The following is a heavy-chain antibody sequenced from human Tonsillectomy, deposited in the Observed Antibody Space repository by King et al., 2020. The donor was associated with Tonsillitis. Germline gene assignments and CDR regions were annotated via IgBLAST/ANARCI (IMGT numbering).Heavy chain of an antibody. J-gene: IGHJ6*02. V-gene: IGHV4-59*01. CDR1: GGSSSSYY. CDR3: ARHCSSWYSGMDV. Sequence: VQLQESGPGLVKPSETLSLTCTVSGGSSSSYYWSWVRQPPGKGLEWIGYIYYSGSTNYNPSLKSRVTISVDTSKNQFSLILNSVTAADTALYYCARHCSSWYSGMDVWGQGTTVTVSS. CDR2: IYYSGST. D-gene: IGHD6-13*01.